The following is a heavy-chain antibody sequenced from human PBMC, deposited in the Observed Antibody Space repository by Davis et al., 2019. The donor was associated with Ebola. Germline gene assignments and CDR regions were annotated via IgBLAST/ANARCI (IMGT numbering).Heavy chain of an antibody. CDR3: ARTTKTNIEDSGLGYNSFDS. CDR2: IYYSGNT. V-gene: IGHV4-59*08. D-gene: IGHD4-17*01. CDR1: GGSMSNYY. J-gene: IGHJ5*01. Sequence: MPSETLSLTCTVSGGSMSNYYWSWIRQSPGKGLEWIGYIYYSGNTNYNPSLKSRVTISVDTSKNQFSLKLSSVTAADTATYYCARTTKTNIEDSGLGYNSFDSWGQGVLVSVSS.